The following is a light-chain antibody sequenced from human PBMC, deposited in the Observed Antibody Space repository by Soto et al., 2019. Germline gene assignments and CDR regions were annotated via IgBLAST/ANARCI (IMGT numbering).Light chain of an antibody. J-gene: IGKJ1*01. CDR1: QSISSW. Sequence: DIPMTQSPSTLSASVGDRVTITCRASQSISSWLAWYQQKPGKARKLLIYKASSLESGVPSRFSGRGSGTEFTPTISSLQPDDFATYYCQQLHSFSPSFGQGTKVEIK. CDR2: KAS. V-gene: IGKV1-5*03. CDR3: QQLHSFSPS.